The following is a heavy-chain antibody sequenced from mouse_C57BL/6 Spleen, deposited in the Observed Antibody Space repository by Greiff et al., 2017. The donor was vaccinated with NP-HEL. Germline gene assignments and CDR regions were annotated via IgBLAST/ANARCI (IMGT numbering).Heavy chain of an antibody. V-gene: IGHV1-42*01. CDR1: GYSFTGYY. CDR3: AKVGSSFDY. CDR2: INPSTGGT. J-gene: IGHJ2*01. D-gene: IGHD1-1*01. Sequence: VQLKESGPELVKPGASVKISCKASGYSFTGYYMNWVKQSPEKSLEWIGEINPSTGGTTYNQKFKAKATLTVDKSSSTAYMQLKSLTSEDSAVYYCAKVGSSFDYWGQGTTLTVSS.